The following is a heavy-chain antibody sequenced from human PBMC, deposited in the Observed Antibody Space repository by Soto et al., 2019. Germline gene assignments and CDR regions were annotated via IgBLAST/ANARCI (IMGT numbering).Heavy chain of an antibody. Sequence: SETLSLTCAVSGGSISSGNYYWSWIRQPPGKGLEWIGYIYYSGSTYYNPSLKSRVNISIDTSKNQFSLKLSSVTAADTAVYYCARGDPDYGGNYGMDVGGQGTTVTVSS. CDR3: ARGDPDYGGNYGMDV. D-gene: IGHD4-17*01. J-gene: IGHJ6*02. CDR2: IYYSGST. V-gene: IGHV4-30-4*01. CDR1: GGSISSGNYY.